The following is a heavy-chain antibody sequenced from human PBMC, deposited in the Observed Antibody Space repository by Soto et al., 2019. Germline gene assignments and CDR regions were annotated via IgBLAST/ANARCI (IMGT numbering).Heavy chain of an antibody. J-gene: IGHJ4*02. CDR1: GFTFSSYV. D-gene: IGHD3-10*01. V-gene: IGHV3-23*01. CDR3: ATLQGTYYYGSGSYYLPY. Sequence: EVQLLESGGGLVQPGGSLRLSCAASGFTFSSYVMSWVRQAPGKGLEWVSAISGSGGSTYYADSVKGRFTISRDNSKNTLYLQMNSLRAEDTAVYYCATLQGTYYYGSGSYYLPYWGRGTLVTVSS. CDR2: ISGSGGST.